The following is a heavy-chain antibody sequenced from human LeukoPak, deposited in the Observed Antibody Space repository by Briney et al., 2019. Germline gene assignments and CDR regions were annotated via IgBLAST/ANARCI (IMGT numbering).Heavy chain of an antibody. Sequence: GESLKISCKGSGYSFTSYWIGWVRQMPGKGLEWMGIIFPGDSDTRYSPSFQGQVTISADKSISTAYLQWSSLKASDTAMYYCARGFISDYGDYDAFDIWGQGTMVTVSS. CDR1: GYSFTSYW. D-gene: IGHD4-17*01. J-gene: IGHJ3*02. V-gene: IGHV5-51*01. CDR2: IFPGDSDT. CDR3: ARGFISDYGDYDAFDI.